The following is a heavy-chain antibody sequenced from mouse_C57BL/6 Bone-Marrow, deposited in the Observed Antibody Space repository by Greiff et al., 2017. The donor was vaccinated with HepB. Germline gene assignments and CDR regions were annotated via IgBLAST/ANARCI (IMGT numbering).Heavy chain of an antibody. J-gene: IGHJ1*03. CDR3: ARRDSEYFDV. CDR2: IWSGGST. V-gene: IGHV2-2*01. Sequence: QVQLQQSGPGLVQPSQRLSITCTVSGFSLTSYGVHWVRQSPGKGLEWLGVIWSGGSTDYNAAFISRLSISKDNSKSQVFFKMNSLQADDTAIYYCARRDSEYFDVWGTGTTVTVSS. CDR1: GFSLTSYG.